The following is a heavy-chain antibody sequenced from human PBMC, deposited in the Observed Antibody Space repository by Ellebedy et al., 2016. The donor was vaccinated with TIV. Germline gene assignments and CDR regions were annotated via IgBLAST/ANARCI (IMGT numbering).Heavy chain of an antibody. V-gene: IGHV3-23*01. CDR3: AKAGYGSGNFYTQNFDS. CDR2: MSGNGYVI. J-gene: IGHJ4*02. D-gene: IGHD3-10*01. CDR1: GFTFSSYA. Sequence: GESLKISCVGSGFTFSSYAMNWVRQAPGKGLEWVSEMSGNGYVIKYADSAKGRFTISRDNSKSTLYLQMSSLRTEDKAVYYCAKAGYGSGNFYTQNFDSWGQGTLVTVSA.